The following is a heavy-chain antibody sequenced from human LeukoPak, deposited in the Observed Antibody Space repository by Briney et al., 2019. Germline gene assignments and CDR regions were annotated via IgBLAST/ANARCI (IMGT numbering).Heavy chain of an antibody. Sequence: GGSLRLSCAASGFTFSSYAMHWVRQAPGKGLEWVAVISYDGSNKYYADSVKGRFTISRDNSKNTLYLQMNSLRAEDTAVYYCARVEVALSQESWGQGTLVTVSS. CDR3: ARVEVALSQES. V-gene: IGHV3-30-3*01. D-gene: IGHD3-10*01. CDR1: GFTFSSYA. J-gene: IGHJ5*02. CDR2: ISYDGSNK.